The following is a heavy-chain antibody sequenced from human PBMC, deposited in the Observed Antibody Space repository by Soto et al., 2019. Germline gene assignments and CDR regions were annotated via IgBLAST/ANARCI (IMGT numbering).Heavy chain of an antibody. Sequence: EVQLVESGGGLVQPGGSLRLSCAGSGFTVSRNYMTWLRQTPGKGLEWVSVIYAGGTTYYADSVKGRFMISRDISSNTLSLQMDNLRVEDTAVYYCARGLLTASMYLSLAAYWCQGIVVAVSS. V-gene: IGHV3-66*01. CDR3: ARGLLTASMYLSLAAY. CDR1: GFTVSRNY. CDR2: IYAGGTT. D-gene: IGHD3-16*01. J-gene: IGHJ4*02.